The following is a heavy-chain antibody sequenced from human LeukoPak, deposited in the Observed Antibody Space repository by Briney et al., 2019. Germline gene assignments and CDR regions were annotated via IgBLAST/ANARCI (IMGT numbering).Heavy chain of an antibody. J-gene: IGHJ4*02. CDR1: GFTFDDYA. D-gene: IGHD5-24*01. Sequence: GGSLRLSCAASGFTFDDYAMHWVRQAPGKGLEWVSGISWNSGSIGYADSVKGRFTISRDNAKNSLYLQMNSLRAEDTALYYCAKDMGGGDGYNFDYWGQGTLVTVYS. CDR2: ISWNSGSI. CDR3: AKDMGGGDGYNFDY. V-gene: IGHV3-9*01.